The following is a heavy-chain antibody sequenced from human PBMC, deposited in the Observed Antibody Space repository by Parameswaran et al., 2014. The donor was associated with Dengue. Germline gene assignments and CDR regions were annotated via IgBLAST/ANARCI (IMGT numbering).Heavy chain of an antibody. CDR3: AKGAGWWIQLWSDYNWFDP. V-gene: IGHV3-30*18. CDR2: ISYDGSNK. J-gene: IGHJ5*02. Sequence: VRQAPGKGLEWVAVISYDGSNKYYADSVKGRFTISRDNSKNTLYLQMNSLRAEDTAVYYCAKGAGWWIQLWSDYNWFDP. D-gene: IGHD5-18*01.